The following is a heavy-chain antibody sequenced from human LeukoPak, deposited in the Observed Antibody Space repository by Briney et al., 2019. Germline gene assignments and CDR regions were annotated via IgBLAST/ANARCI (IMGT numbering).Heavy chain of an antibody. CDR1: GGTFSSYA. CDR2: IIPIFGTA. D-gene: IGHD3-16*01. CDR3: ARDLGEPYYYYGMDV. Sequence: ASVKVSCKASGGTFSSYAISWVRQAPGQGLEWMGGIIPIFGTANYAQKFQGRVTITADKSTSTAYMELSSLRSEDTAVYYCARDLGEPYYYYGMDVWGKGTTVTVSS. J-gene: IGHJ6*04. V-gene: IGHV1-69*06.